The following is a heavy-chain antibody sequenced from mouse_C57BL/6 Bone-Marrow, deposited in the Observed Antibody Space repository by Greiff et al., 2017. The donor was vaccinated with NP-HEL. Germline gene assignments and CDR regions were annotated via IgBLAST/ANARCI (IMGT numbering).Heavy chain of an antibody. V-gene: IGHV1-82*01. J-gene: IGHJ1*03. CDR1: GYAFSSSW. CDR3: ARDLLWYLDV. CDR2: IYPGDGDT. Sequence: QVQLQQSGPELVKPGASVKISCKASGYAFSSSWMNWVKQRPGKGLEWIGRIYPGDGDTNYNGKFKGKATLTADKSSSTAYMQHSSLTSEDSAVYFCARDLLWYLDVWGTGTTVTVSS.